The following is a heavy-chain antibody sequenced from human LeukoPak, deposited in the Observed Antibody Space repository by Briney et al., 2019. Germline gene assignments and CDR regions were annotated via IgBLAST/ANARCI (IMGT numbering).Heavy chain of an antibody. CDR1: GFTVSSNY. Sequence: PGGSLRLSCVASGFTVSSNYMSWVRQAPGKGLEWVSVIYTGSYTHYADSVKGQFTISRDISKNTVYLEMNSLRAEDTAVYYCARDGTSPLWGQGTLVTVSS. V-gene: IGHV3-53*01. D-gene: IGHD1-14*01. CDR3: ARDGTSPL. CDR2: IYTGSYT. J-gene: IGHJ4*02.